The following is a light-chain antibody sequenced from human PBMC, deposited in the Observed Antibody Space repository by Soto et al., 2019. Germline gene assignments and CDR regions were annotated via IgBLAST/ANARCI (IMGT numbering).Light chain of an antibody. V-gene: IGKV3-20*01. Sequence: EIVLTQSPGTLSLSPGERATLSCRASQSVSSSYLAWYQQKPGQAPRLLIYGTSSRATGIPDRFSGSGSGTDFTLTISRLEPEEFAVYYCQQNGRSGYTFGQGTKLEIK. J-gene: IGKJ2*01. CDR2: GTS. CDR1: QSVSSSY. CDR3: QQNGRSGYT.